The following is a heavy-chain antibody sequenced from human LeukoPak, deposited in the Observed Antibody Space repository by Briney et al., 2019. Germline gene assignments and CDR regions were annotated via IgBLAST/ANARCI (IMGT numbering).Heavy chain of an antibody. CDR1: GFTFSSYE. D-gene: IGHD4-17*01. Sequence: GGSLRLSCAASGFTFSSYEMNWVRQAPGKGLGWVSYISSSGSTIYYEDSLKGRFTISRDNAKNSLYLQMNSLRAEDTAVYYCAIKSDYGDYLGGDYWGQGTLVTVSS. CDR2: ISSSGSTI. J-gene: IGHJ4*02. CDR3: AIKSDYGDYLGGDY. V-gene: IGHV3-48*03.